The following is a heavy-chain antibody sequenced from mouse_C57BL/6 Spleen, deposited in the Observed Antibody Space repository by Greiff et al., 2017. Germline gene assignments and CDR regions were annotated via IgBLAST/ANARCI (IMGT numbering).Heavy chain of an antibody. CDR2: ISDGGSYT. J-gene: IGHJ4*01. Sequence: EVMLVESGGGLVKPGGSLKLSCAASGFTFSSYAMSWVRQTPEKRLEWVATISDGGSYTYYPDNVKGRFTISRDNAKNNLYLQMSHLKSEDTAMYYCARDGDVRAMDYWGQGTSVTVSS. CDR1: GFTFSSYA. CDR3: ARDGDVRAMDY. V-gene: IGHV5-4*01.